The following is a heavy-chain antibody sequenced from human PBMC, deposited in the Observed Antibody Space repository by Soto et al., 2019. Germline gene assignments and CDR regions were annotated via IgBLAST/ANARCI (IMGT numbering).Heavy chain of an antibody. J-gene: IGHJ6*02. CDR1: GFTFSSYW. CDR2: IKQDGSNI. D-gene: IGHD4-4*01. Sequence: GGSLRLSCAASGFTFSSYWMSWVRQAPGKGLEWVANIKQDGSNIYYVDSVKGRFTISRDNAKNSLYLQMNSLRDEDTAVYYCARGYPLQYGAQGYYYYYGMDVWGQGTTVTVSS. CDR3: ARGYPLQYGAQGYYYYYGMDV. V-gene: IGHV3-7*01.